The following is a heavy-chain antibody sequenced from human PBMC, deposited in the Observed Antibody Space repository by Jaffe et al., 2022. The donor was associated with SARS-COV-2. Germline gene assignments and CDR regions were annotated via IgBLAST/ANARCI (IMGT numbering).Heavy chain of an antibody. D-gene: IGHD5-12*01. Sequence: QVQLVESGGGLVKPGGSLRLSCAASGFTFSDYYMSWIRQAPGKGLEWVSYISSSGSTIYYADSVKGRFTISRDNAKNSLYLQMNSLRAEDTAVYYCAARPYSGYDRLLRKWSDYWGQGTLVTVSS. V-gene: IGHV3-11*01. J-gene: IGHJ4*02. CDR1: GFTFSDYY. CDR2: ISSSGSTI. CDR3: AARPYSGYDRLLRKWSDY.